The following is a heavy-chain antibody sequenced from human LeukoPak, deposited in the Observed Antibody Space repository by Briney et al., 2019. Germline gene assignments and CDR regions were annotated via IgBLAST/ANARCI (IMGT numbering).Heavy chain of an antibody. CDR3: ARDRYSSSSGGWFDP. CDR2: IYYSGST. V-gene: IGHV4-59*01. J-gene: IGHJ5*02. CDR1: GGSISSYY. D-gene: IGHD6-6*01. Sequence: SETLSLICTVSGGSISSYYWSWIRQPPGKGLEWIGYIYYSGSTNYNPSLKSRVTISVDTSKNQFSLKLSSVTAADTAVYYCARDRYSSSSGGWFDPWGQGTLVTVSS.